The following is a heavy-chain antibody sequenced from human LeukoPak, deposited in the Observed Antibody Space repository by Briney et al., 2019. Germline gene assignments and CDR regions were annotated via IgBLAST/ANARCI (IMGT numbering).Heavy chain of an antibody. CDR2: INPNTAGT. D-gene: IGHD4-11*01. CDR1: GYTFTGYY. Sequence: ASVKVSRKASGYTFTGYYFHWVRQAPGQGLEWMGWINPNTAGTNYAQKFLGGVTLTWDTSISTAYMELNRLTSDDTAVYYCATSAGDYRAGHYYMGVWGKGTSVTVSS. J-gene: IGHJ6*03. V-gene: IGHV1-2*02. CDR3: ATSAGDYRAGHYYMGV.